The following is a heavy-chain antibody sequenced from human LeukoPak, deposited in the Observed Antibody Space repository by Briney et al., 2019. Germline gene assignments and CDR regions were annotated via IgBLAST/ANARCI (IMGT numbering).Heavy chain of an antibody. V-gene: IGHV1-18*01. CDR1: GYTFTSYG. D-gene: IGHD2-15*01. Sequence: ASVKLSCKASGYTFTSYGISWVRQAPGQGLEWMGWISPYNGNTNYAQKLQGRVTMTTDKSTSTAYMELRSLRSDDTAVSYCARFGVVVVADNWFDPWGEGTLVTVSS. J-gene: IGHJ5*02. CDR3: ARFGVVVVADNWFDP. CDR2: ISPYNGNT.